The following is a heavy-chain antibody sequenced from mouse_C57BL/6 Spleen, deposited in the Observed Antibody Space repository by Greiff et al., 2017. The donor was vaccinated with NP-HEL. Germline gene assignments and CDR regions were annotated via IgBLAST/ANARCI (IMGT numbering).Heavy chain of an antibody. CDR2: ISDGGSYT. J-gene: IGHJ1*03. V-gene: IGHV5-4*01. Sequence: EVKLMESGGGLVKPGGSLKLSCAASGFTFSSYAMSWVRQTPEKRLEWVATISDGGSYTYYPDNVKGRFTISRDNAKNNLYLQMSHLKSEDTAMYYCARDRDDYDASYWYFDVWGTGTTVTVSS. CDR1: GFTFSSYA. CDR3: ARDRDDYDASYWYFDV. D-gene: IGHD2-4*01.